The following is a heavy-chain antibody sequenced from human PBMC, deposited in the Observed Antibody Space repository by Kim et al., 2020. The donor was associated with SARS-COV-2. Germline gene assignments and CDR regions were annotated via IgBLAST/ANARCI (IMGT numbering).Heavy chain of an antibody. CDR1: GGSISSSNW. CDR2: IYHSGST. D-gene: IGHD3-10*01. Sequence: SETLSLTCAVSGGSISSSNWWSWVRQPPGKGLEWIGEIYHSGSTNYNPSLKSRVTISVDKSKNQFSLKLSSVTAADTAVYYCARGLWFGELLDYYYYGMDVWGPGTTVTVSS. CDR3: ARGLWFGELLDYYYYGMDV. J-gene: IGHJ6*02. V-gene: IGHV4-4*02.